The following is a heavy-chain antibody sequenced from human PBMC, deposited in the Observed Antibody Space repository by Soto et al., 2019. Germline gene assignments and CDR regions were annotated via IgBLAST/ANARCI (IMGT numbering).Heavy chain of an antibody. CDR1: GYTFNKFS. CDR2: ISASTGNT. D-gene: IGHD4-17*01. J-gene: IGHJ4*02. V-gene: IGHV1-18*04. Sequence: QGQLVQSGAEVKKPGASVKVSCKASGYTFNKFSISWLRQAPGQGLEWMGWISASTGNTDVALKFQGRVTMAIDTSTSTAYMELGSLRSDDTAVFYCARGNGDFVGDFDFWGQGTLVTVSS. CDR3: ARGNGDFVGDFDF.